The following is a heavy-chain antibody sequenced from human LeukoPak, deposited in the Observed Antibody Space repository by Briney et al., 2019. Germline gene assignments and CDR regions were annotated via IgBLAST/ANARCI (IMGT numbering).Heavy chain of an antibody. D-gene: IGHD4-23*01. J-gene: IGHJ4*02. CDR1: GFTFSSYW. Sequence: PGGSLRLSCAASGFTFSSYWMTWVRQAPGKGLEWVANIKQDVSENYFVDSVRGRFTISRDNTKNSLYLQMTSLRADDTAVYYCAPDLASDYGGIPFDYWGQGTLVTVSS. CDR3: APDLASDYGGIPFDY. V-gene: IGHV3-7*01. CDR2: IKQDVSEN.